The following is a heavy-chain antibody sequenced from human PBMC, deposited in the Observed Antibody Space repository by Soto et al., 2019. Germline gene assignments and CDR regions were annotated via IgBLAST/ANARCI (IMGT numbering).Heavy chain of an antibody. J-gene: IGHJ4*02. CDR3: ARSEYVLLWFGELLQTPTFDY. D-gene: IGHD3-10*01. V-gene: IGHV4-34*01. CDR2: INHSGST. CDR1: GGSFSGYY. Sequence: PSETLSLTCAVYGGSFSGYYWSWIRQPPGKGLEWIGEINHSGSTNYNPSLKSRVTISVDTSKNQFSLKLSSVTAADTAVYYCARSEYVLLWFGELLQTPTFDYWGQGTLGTVSA.